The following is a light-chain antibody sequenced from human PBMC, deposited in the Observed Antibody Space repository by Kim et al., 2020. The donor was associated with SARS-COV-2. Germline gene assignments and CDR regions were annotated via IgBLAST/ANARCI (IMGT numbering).Light chain of an antibody. V-gene: IGLV2-14*03. CDR2: AVD. CDR1: TSGIGDYKY. Sequence: SSTISCTGTTSGIGDYKYVSWYQQHPGKAPKLIIFAVDDRPSGVSDRFSGSKSGNTAALTISGLQDDDEAVYYCSSYSRSGSLYVIFGGGTQLTVL. J-gene: IGLJ2*01. CDR3: SSYSRSGSLYVI.